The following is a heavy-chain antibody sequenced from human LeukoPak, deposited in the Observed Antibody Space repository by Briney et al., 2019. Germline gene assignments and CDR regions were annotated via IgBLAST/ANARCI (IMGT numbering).Heavy chain of an antibody. D-gene: IGHD6-13*01. Sequence: PGGSLRLSCAASGYTFSSYSMNWVRQAPGKGLEWVSSISSSSSYIYYADSVKGRFTISRDNAKNSLYLQMNSLRAEDTAVYYCARDWDSSSWYLEEQRWFDPWGQGTLVTVSS. CDR1: GYTFSSYS. CDR2: ISSSSSYI. V-gene: IGHV3-21*01. J-gene: IGHJ5*02. CDR3: ARDWDSSSWYLEEQRWFDP.